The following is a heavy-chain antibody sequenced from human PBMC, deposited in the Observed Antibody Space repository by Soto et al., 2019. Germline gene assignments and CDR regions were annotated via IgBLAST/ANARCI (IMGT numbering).Heavy chain of an antibody. D-gene: IGHD3-22*01. CDR2: IYYSGST. V-gene: IGHV4-39*01. CDR3: ARHRYYYDSSGYAHFDY. J-gene: IGHJ4*02. CDR1: GGSISSSSYY. Sequence: SETLSLTCTVSGGSISSSSYYWCWIRQPPGKGLEWIGSIYYSGSTYYNPSLKSRVTISVDTSKNQFSLKLSSVTAADTAVYYCARHRYYYDSSGYAHFDYWGQGTLVTVSS.